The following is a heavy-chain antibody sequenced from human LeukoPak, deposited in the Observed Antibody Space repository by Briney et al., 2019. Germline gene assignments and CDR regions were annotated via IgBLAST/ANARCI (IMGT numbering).Heavy chain of an antibody. Sequence: GESLKISCKGSGYTFPYYWIAWVRQMPGKGLEWMGIIYPDDSDTRYSPSFQGLVTISADKSITTAYLQWSSLKASDTAMYYCARLRSSSWYTVDYWGQGTLVTASS. J-gene: IGHJ4*02. V-gene: IGHV5-51*03. CDR3: ARLRSSSWYTVDY. CDR1: GYTFPYYW. CDR2: IYPDDSDT. D-gene: IGHD6-13*01.